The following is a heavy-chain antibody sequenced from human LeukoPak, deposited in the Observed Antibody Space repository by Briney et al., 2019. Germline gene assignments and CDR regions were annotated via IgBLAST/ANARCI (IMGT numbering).Heavy chain of an antibody. CDR3: ARALRYFDWLSTSPEYNWFDP. J-gene: IGHJ5*02. Sequence: GGSLRLSCAASGFTFSSYSMNWVRQAPGKGLEWVSYISSSSTIYYADSVKGRFTISRDSAKNSLYLQMNSLRAEDTAVYYCARALRYFDWLSTSPEYNWFDPWGQGTLVTVSS. D-gene: IGHD3-9*01. CDR2: ISSSSTI. CDR1: GFTFSSYS. V-gene: IGHV3-48*01.